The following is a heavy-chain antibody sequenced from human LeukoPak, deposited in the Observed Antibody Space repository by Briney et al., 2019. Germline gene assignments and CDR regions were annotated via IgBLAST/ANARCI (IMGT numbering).Heavy chain of an antibody. CDR3: ARDPGIAAAGPPDDAFDI. CDR2: INHSGST. V-gene: IGHV4-34*01. J-gene: IGHJ3*02. D-gene: IGHD6-13*01. Sequence: PSETLSLTCAVYGGSFSGYYWSWIRQPPGKGLEWIGEINHSGSTNYNPSLKSRVTISVDTSKNQFSLKLSSVTAADTAVYYCARDPGIAAAGPPDDAFDIWGQGTMVTVSS. CDR1: GGSFSGYY.